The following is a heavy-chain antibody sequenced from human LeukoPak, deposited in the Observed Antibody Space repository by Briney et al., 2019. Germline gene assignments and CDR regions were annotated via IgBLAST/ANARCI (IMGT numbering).Heavy chain of an antibody. D-gene: IGHD3-10*01. CDR3: ARDRSGSYSVDDAFDI. Sequence: PGGSLRLSCAASGFSFENYNMNWVRQAPGKGLEWVAYINVITGYIYYADSLKGRFTISRDNAKKSLFLEMNSLRVEDTAVYYCARDRSGSYSVDDAFDIWGQGIMVTVSS. CDR2: INVITGYI. CDR1: GFSFENYN. V-gene: IGHV3-21*01. J-gene: IGHJ3*02.